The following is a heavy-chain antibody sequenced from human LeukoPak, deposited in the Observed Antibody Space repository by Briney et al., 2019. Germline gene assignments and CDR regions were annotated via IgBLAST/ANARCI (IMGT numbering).Heavy chain of an antibody. CDR3: TKDVRYYDFWSGSKRYYGMDV. CDR1: GFTFSSYG. J-gene: IGHJ6*02. CDR2: ISYDGSNK. Sequence: GGSLRLSCAASGFTFSSYGMHWVRQASGKGLEWVAVISYDGSNKYYADSVKGRFTISRDNSKNTLYLQMNSLRAEDTAVYYCTKDVRYYDFWSGSKRYYGMDVWGQGTTVTVSS. D-gene: IGHD3-3*01. V-gene: IGHV3-30*18.